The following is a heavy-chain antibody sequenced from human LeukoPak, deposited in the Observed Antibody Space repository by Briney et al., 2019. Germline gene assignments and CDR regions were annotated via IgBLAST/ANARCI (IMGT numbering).Heavy chain of an antibody. Sequence: SETLSLTCTVSGGSISTSSYYWGWVRQPPGKGLEWIGNIFYSGSTYYSPSLKSRVTISLDTSRNQFSLKLNSVTAADTAVYYCAKPRGTDYGDYVIFDYWGQGTLVTVSS. V-gene: IGHV4-39*07. CDR3: AKPRGTDYGDYVIFDY. CDR1: GGSISTSSYY. CDR2: IFYSGST. D-gene: IGHD4-17*01. J-gene: IGHJ4*02.